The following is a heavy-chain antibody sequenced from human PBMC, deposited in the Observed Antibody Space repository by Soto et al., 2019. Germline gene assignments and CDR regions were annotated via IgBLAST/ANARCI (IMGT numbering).Heavy chain of an antibody. V-gene: IGHV5-51*01. CDR2: IYPGDSDT. CDR1: GYNFSNYW. CDR3: ARHGVLGGTYKYHFDY. Sequence: GESLKISCKGSGYNFSNYWIIWVRQMPGKGLEWMGIIYPGDSDTGYSPSFQGQVTISADKSISTAFLQWSSLKASDTAMYYCARHGVLGGTYKYHFDYWGQGTLVTVSS. D-gene: IGHD2-8*01. J-gene: IGHJ4*02.